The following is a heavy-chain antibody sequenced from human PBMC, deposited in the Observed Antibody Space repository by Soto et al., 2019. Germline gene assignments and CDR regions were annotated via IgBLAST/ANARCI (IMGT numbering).Heavy chain of an antibody. D-gene: IGHD3-22*01. CDR2: IYYSGST. CDR1: GGSISSYY. Sequence: SETLSLTCTVSGGSISSYYWSWIRQPPGKGLEWIGYIYYSGSTNYNPSLKSRVTISVDTSKNQFSLKLSSVTAADTAVYYCARLTYDSSGYFDYWGQGTQVTVSS. V-gene: IGHV4-59*01. J-gene: IGHJ4*02. CDR3: ARLTYDSSGYFDY.